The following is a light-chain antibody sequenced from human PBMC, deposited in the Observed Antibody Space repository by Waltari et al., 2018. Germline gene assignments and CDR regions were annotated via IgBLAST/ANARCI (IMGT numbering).Light chain of an antibody. J-gene: IGLJ2*01. CDR1: SSPGVGYNY. CDR2: EVS. V-gene: IGLV2-14*01. Sequence: QSALTQPDSVSGSPGQSITISCPGTSSPGVGYNYLSWYQQHTGKAPKLIIYEVSNRPSGVSNRFSGSKSGNTASLTISGLQAEDEADYYCSSYTSSSTLVFGGGTYLTVL. CDR3: SSYTSSSTLV.